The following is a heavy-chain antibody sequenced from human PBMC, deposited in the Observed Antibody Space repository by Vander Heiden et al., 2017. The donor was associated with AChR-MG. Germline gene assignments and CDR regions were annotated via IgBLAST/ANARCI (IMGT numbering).Heavy chain of an antibody. V-gene: IGHV4-39*01. Sequence: QLQLHESGPGLAKPSGTLSLTCPVSGGSISSTSYYWGSIRQPPGKGLEWIGGVYYSGSTYYNPSLKSRITISVDTSKNQFSLRLSSVTAADTAVYYCARQNYYHGSGYSREIDYWGQGTLVTVSS. CDR3: ARQNYYHGSGYSREIDY. CDR2: VYYSGST. CDR1: GGSISSTSYY. J-gene: IGHJ4*02. D-gene: IGHD3-22*01.